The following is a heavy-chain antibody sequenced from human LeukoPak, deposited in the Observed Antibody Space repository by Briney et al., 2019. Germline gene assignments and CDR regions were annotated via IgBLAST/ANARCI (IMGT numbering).Heavy chain of an antibody. J-gene: IGHJ6*02. CDR2: ISAYNGNT. V-gene: IGHV1-18*01. Sequence: VASVKVSCKASGYTFTSYGISWVRQAPGQGLEWMGWISAYNGNTNYAQKLQGRVTMTTDTSTSTAYMELRSLGSDDTAVYYCARGENRRDYYYGMDVWGQGTTVTVSS. D-gene: IGHD3-16*02. CDR1: GYTFTSYG. CDR3: ARGENRRDYYYGMDV.